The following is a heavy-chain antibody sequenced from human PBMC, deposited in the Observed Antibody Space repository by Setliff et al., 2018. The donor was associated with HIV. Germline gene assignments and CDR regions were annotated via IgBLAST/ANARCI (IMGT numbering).Heavy chain of an antibody. CDR2: IYYSGTT. D-gene: IGHD6-6*01. Sequence: PSETLSLTCTVSGDSVSCASYYWSWIRQPPGKGLEWIGYIYYSGTTKYNPSLKSRVTISVDTSKNQFSLKLSSVTAADTAVYYCASEAWTSYRSSSGYYYYYMDVWGKGTTVTV. CDR3: ASEAWTSYRSSSGYYYYYMDV. V-gene: IGHV4-61*01. CDR1: GDSVSCASYY. J-gene: IGHJ6*03.